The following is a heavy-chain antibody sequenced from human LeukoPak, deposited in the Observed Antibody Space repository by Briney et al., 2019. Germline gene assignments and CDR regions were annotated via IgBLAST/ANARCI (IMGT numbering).Heavy chain of an antibody. V-gene: IGHV4-34*01. J-gene: IGHJ6*02. CDR2: INHSGST. D-gene: IGHD3-9*01. CDR1: GGSFSGYY. CDR3: ARVDILTGPTPGYGMDV. Sequence: PSETLSLTCAVYGGSFSGYYWSWIRQPPGKGLEWIGEINHSGSTNYNPSLKSRVTISVDTSKNQFSLKLSSVTAADTAVYYCARVDILTGPTPGYGMDVWGRGTTVTVSS.